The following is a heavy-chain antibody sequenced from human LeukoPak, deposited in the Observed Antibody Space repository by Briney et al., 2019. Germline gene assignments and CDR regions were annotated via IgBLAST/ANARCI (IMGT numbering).Heavy chain of an antibody. D-gene: IGHD1-1*01. CDR1: GFTFSSYA. CDR2: ISGSGGST. Sequence: GGSLRLSCAASGFTFSSYAMSWVRQAPGKGLEWVSAISGSGGSTYYADSVKGRFTISRDSSKNTLYLQMNSLKTEDTAVYYCTTDLLRRTGTGVDYWGQGTLVTVSS. J-gene: IGHJ4*02. CDR3: TTDLLRRTGTGVDY. V-gene: IGHV3-23*01.